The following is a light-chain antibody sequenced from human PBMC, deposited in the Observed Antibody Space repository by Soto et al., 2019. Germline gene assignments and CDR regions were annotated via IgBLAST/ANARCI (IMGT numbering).Light chain of an antibody. Sequence: DIQMTQSPSTLSASVGDRVTITCRASQRISDLLAWYQHKPGKAPNLLIYKASVLKSGVPSRFSGSGSGTEDTLTISSLQPDDFASYYCQQYNGYWTFGQGTKVEI. CDR3: QQYNGYWT. CDR2: KAS. J-gene: IGKJ1*01. V-gene: IGKV1-5*03. CDR1: QRISDL.